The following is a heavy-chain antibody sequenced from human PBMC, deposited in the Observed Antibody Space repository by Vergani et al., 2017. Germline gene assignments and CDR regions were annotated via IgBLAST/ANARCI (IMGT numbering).Heavy chain of an antibody. Sequence: VQILQSGGGVVQPGGSLRLSCAASGFTFSTYAMTWVRQAPGKGLEWVSVVSGTAGSTSYADSVKGRFTISRDNSKNTLYLQMNSLRAEDTAVYYCAKGPSFYDNSDPPGDWGQGTLVTVSS. D-gene: IGHD3-22*01. CDR2: VSGTAGST. CDR3: AKGPSFYDNSDPPGD. CDR1: GFTFSTYA. J-gene: IGHJ4*02. V-gene: IGHV3-23*01.